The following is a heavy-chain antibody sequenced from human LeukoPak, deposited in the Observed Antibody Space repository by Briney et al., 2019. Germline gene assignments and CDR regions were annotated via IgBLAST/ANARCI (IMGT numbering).Heavy chain of an antibody. CDR3: VKGCSYTGCYTSDY. Sequence: GGSLRLSCAASGFTFNNYAMTLVRQAPGKGLEWVSTISGSGDSTHYADSVKGRFTISRDNSKNTLYMQMNSLRVEDTAVYYCVKGCSYTGCYTSDYWGQGTLVTVSS. CDR2: ISGSGDST. CDR1: GFTFNNYA. D-gene: IGHD2-15*01. J-gene: IGHJ4*02. V-gene: IGHV3-23*01.